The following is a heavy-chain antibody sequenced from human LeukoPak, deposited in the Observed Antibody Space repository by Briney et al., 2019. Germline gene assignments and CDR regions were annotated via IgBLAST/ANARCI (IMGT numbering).Heavy chain of an antibody. CDR1: GFPFSNHG. V-gene: IGHV3-33*08. CDR3: ARDRVAGTWYYYYYGMDV. CDR2: IWDDGSDK. J-gene: IGHJ6*02. D-gene: IGHD6-19*01. Sequence: GGSLRLSCVASGFPFSNHGMHWVRQAPGKGLEWVASIWDDGSDKYSADSVRGRFTISRDNSKNTLYLQMNSLRAEDTAVYYCARDRVAGTWYYYYYGMDVWGQGTTVTVSS.